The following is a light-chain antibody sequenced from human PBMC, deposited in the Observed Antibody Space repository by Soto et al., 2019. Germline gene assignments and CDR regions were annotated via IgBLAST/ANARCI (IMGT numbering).Light chain of an antibody. Sequence: EIVMTQSPATLSVSPGERATLSCRASQSVSSNLAWYQQKPGQAPRLLIYGASTRATDIPARFSGSGSGTEFTLTISSLQSEDFAVYYCQQYNNWLQTFGPGTKVDIK. CDR1: QSVSSN. CDR2: GAS. V-gene: IGKV3-15*01. J-gene: IGKJ3*01. CDR3: QQYNNWLQT.